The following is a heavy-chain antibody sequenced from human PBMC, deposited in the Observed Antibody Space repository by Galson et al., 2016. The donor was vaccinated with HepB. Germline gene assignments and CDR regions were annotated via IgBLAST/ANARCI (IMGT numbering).Heavy chain of an antibody. CDR2: CYYTAST. Sequence: SETLSLTCAVSGVSVTSGGYYWGWIRQPPGKGLEWIGYCYYTASTGYNPSLKSRVTISRDTSKNRFSLSLNSLTAADTAVYYCARVSHDSFDIWGQGTMVTVSS. CDR1: GVSVTSGGYY. V-gene: IGHV4-61*03. CDR3: ARVSHDSFDI. J-gene: IGHJ3*02.